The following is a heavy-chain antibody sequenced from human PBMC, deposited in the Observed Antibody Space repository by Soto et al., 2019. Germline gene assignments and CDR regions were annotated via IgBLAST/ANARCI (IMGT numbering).Heavy chain of an antibody. V-gene: IGHV3-21*02. CDR1: GFSFSDYS. Sequence: EAQLVESGGGLVKPGGSLRLSCAASGFSFSDYSMAWVRQAPGKGLEWVSSITGSSEYIFYADSVQGRFTISRDNARNSLYLQMNSLRDEDTAVYHCGSQNRPGKYWGQGTLVTVSS. J-gene: IGHJ4*02. CDR2: ITGSSEYI. CDR3: GSQNRPGKY.